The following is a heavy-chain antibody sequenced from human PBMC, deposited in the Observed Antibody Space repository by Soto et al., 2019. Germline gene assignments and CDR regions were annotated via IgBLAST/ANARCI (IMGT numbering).Heavy chain of an antibody. Sequence: APLKLSCKSSGYAITRYVISCGRQDNEQGLEWMGWISAYNGNTNYAQKLQGRVTMTTDTSTSTAYMELRSLRSDDTAVYYCARVGLYDYVWGSYRFYFDYWGQGTLVTVSS. CDR3: ARVGLYDYVWGSYRFYFDY. CDR1: GYAITRYV. D-gene: IGHD3-16*02. CDR2: ISAYNGNT. J-gene: IGHJ4*02. V-gene: IGHV1-18*04.